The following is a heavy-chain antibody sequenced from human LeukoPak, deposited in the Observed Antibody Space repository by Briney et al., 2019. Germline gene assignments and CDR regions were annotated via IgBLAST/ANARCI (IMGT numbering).Heavy chain of an antibody. CDR2: ISSSSYI. CDR1: GFTFSSYS. J-gene: IGHJ4*02. D-gene: IGHD3-3*01. Sequence: GGSLRLSCAASGFTFSSYSMNWVRQAPGKGLEWVSSISSSSYIYYADSVKGRFTISRDNAKNSLYLQMNSLRAEDTAVYYCAREGLSGYCDYWGQGTLVTVSS. V-gene: IGHV3-21*01. CDR3: AREGLSGYCDY.